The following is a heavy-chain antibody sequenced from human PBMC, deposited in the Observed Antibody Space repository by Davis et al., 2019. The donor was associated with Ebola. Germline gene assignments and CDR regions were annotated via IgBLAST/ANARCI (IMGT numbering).Heavy chain of an antibody. CDR3: ARGGTDYDFWSGYYAVY. V-gene: IGHV1-2*02. J-gene: IGHJ4*02. CDR1: GNTISTYT. D-gene: IGHD3-3*01. CDR2: IIPLFGTT. Sequence: ASVKVSCKASGNTISTYTIDWVRQAPGQGLEWMGGIIPLFGTTNYAQKFRGRVTMTRDTSISTAYMELSRLRSDDTAVYYCARGGTDYDFWSGYYAVYWGQGTLVTVSS.